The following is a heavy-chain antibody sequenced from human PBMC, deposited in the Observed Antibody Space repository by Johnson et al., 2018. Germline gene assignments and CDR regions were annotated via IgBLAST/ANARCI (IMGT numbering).Heavy chain of an antibody. CDR1: GFTFSSYG. Sequence: QVQLVQSGGGVVQPGRSLRLSCAASGFTFSSYGMHWVRQAPGKGLEWVAVISYDGSNKYYADSVKGRFTISRDNSKNTLYLQRNSLRAGDTAVYYCAKAKAYGGGPTDYYYGMDVWGQGTTVTVSS. D-gene: IGHD4-17*01. V-gene: IGHV3-30*18. CDR2: ISYDGSNK. CDR3: AKAKAYGGGPTDYYYGMDV. J-gene: IGHJ6*02.